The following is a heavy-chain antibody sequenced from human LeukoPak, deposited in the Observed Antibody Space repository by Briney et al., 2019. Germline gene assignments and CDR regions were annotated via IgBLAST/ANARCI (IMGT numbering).Heavy chain of an antibody. CDR1: GFTFSTYS. CDR2: INWNGGST. CDR3: ARGKQLVHHYYYYMDV. V-gene: IGHV3-20*04. D-gene: IGHD6-13*01. Sequence: GGSLRLSCAASGFTFSTYSMNWVRQAPGKGLEWVSGINWNGGSTGYADSVKGRFTISRDNAKNSLYLQMNSLRAEDTALYYCARGKQLVHHYYYYMDVWGKGTTVTVSS. J-gene: IGHJ6*03.